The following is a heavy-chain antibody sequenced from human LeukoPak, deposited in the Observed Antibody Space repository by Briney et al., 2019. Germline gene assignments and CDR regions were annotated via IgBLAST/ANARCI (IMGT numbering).Heavy chain of an antibody. J-gene: IGHJ4*02. D-gene: IGHD2/OR15-2a*01. CDR1: GFTFSNSA. CDR2: ISGSGGST. V-gene: IGHV3-23*01. Sequence: GGSLRLSCAASGFTFSNSALSWVRQAPGKGLEWVSDISGSGGSTYYADSVKGRFTISRDNSKNTLYLQMNSLRAEDTAVYYCAKRIQSSMATGYWGQGTLVTVSS. CDR3: AKRIQSSMATGY.